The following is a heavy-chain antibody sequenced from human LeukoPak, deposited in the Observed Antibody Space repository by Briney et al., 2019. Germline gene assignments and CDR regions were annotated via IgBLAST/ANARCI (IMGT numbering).Heavy chain of an antibody. V-gene: IGHV1-2*02. CDR1: GYTFTGYY. Sequence: ASVKVSCKASGYTFTGYYMHWVRQAPGQGLEWMGWINPNSGGTNYAQKFQGRVTMTRDTSINTAYTELSRLRSDDTAVYYCAREGYVHDAFDIWGQGTMVTVSS. D-gene: IGHD1-1*01. J-gene: IGHJ3*02. CDR3: AREGYVHDAFDI. CDR2: INPNSGGT.